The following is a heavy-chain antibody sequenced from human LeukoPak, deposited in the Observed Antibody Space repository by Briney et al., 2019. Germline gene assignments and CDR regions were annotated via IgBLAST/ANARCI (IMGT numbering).Heavy chain of an antibody. CDR1: GGSFSGYF. CDR2: IRQSGSI. D-gene: IGHD3/OR15-3a*01. V-gene: IGHV4-34*01. CDR3: SSGGLGNRLGY. J-gene: IGHJ4*02. Sequence: SETLSLTCAVYGGSFSGYFWSWIRQPPGKGLEWIGEIRQSGSINYKPSLKSRVTMSVDTSTNHFSLRLSSVTAADTAVYYCSSGGLGNRLGYWGQGTLVTVSS.